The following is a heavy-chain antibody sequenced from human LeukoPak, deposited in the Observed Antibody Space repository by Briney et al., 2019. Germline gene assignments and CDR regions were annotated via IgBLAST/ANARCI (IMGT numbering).Heavy chain of an antibody. D-gene: IGHD5-18*01. CDR1: GYSFTSYW. Sequence: GESLKISCKASGYSFTSYWIGWGRPMPGKDLEWMGIIYPGDSDVRIRPSFQGQVTISADKSIRTAYLQWSSLKASDSAMYYCARRRGDTPTVRGTYFGFWGQGTLVTVSS. CDR2: IYPGDSDV. J-gene: IGHJ4*02. CDR3: ARRRGDTPTVRGTYFGF. V-gene: IGHV5-51*01.